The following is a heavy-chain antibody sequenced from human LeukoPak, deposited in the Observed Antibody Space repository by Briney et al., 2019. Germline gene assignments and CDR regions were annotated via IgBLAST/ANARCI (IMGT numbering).Heavy chain of an antibody. D-gene: IGHD1-26*01. Sequence: GGSLRLSCAASGFTFDDYAMHWVRQAPGKGLEWVSLISWDGGSTYYADSVKGRFTISRDNSKNSLYLQMNSLRAEDMALYYCAKSLKYSGSYDAFDIWGQGTMVTVSS. CDR1: GFTFDDYA. V-gene: IGHV3-43D*03. J-gene: IGHJ3*02. CDR3: AKSLKYSGSYDAFDI. CDR2: ISWDGGST.